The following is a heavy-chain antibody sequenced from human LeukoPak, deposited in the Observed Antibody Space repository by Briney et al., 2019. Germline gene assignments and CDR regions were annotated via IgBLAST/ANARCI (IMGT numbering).Heavy chain of an antibody. Sequence: GGSLRLSCVFSGFTFSNYWMSWVRQAPGQGLEWMGGIIPIFGTANYAQKFQGRVTITADESTSTAYMELSSLRSEDTAVYYCARDYCSGGSCLYYYYGMDVWGQGTTVTVSS. CDR1: GFTFSNYW. D-gene: IGHD2-15*01. CDR2: IIPIFGTA. CDR3: ARDYCSGGSCLYYYYGMDV. V-gene: IGHV1-69*01. J-gene: IGHJ6*02.